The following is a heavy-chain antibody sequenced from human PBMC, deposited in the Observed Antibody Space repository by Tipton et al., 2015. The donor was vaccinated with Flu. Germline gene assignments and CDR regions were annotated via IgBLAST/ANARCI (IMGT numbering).Heavy chain of an antibody. CDR2: INNNGGSP. V-gene: IGHV3-23*01. Sequence: SLRLSCAASGFTFGSYAMNWVRQAPGKGLEWVSSINNNGGSPYYADSVKGRFTISRDNSKNTLYLVMNSPRADDTAVYYCAKGTYPSVSGYFDCWGQGTLVTVSS. CDR3: AKGTYPSVSGYFDC. J-gene: IGHJ4*02. D-gene: IGHD3-10*01. CDR1: GFTFGSYA.